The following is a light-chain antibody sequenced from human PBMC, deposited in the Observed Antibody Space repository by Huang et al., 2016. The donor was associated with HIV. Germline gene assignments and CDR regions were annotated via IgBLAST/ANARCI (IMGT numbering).Light chain of an antibody. J-gene: IGKJ1*01. Sequence: DIQMTQSPSSLSASVGDRVTVTCRASQSSGNYLNWYQQKPGKAPKLLIYGASSLQSGVPSRFSGSGSGTVFILSITSLQPEDFATYYCQQSYNSWTFGQGTKVDIK. CDR1: QSSGNY. CDR2: GAS. CDR3: QQSYNSWT. V-gene: IGKV1-39*01.